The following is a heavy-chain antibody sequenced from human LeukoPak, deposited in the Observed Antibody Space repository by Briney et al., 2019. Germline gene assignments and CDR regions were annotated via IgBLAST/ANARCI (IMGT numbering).Heavy chain of an antibody. CDR3: ARSQTPYCGGDCFNGDY. Sequence: PGGSLRLSCAASGFTFSTHGMHWVRRAPGKGLEWVSVISYDGTYKYYADSVKGRFTISRDNSKNTLYLQMNSLTAEDTAMYYCARSQTPYCGGDCFNGDYWGQGTLVTVSS. V-gene: IGHV3-30*03. D-gene: IGHD2-21*02. CDR2: ISYDGTYK. J-gene: IGHJ4*02. CDR1: GFTFSTHG.